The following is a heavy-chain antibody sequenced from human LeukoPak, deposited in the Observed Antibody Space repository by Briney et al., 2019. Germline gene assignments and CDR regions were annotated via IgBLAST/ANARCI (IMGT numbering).Heavy chain of an antibody. D-gene: IGHD3-10*01. V-gene: IGHV3-33*08. CDR1: GFTFSSYA. CDR2: IWYDGNNT. Sequence: PGGSLRLSCAASGFTFSSYAMHWVRQAPGKGLEWVAVIWYDGNNTYYADSVKGRFTISRDNSKNTLYLQMNSLRAEDTAVYYCARGNWYGSGSYSNYDYWGQGTLVTVSS. CDR3: ARGNWYGSGSYSNYDY. J-gene: IGHJ4*02.